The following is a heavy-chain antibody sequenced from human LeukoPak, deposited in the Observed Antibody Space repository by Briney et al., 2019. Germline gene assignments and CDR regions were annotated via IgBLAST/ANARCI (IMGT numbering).Heavy chain of an antibody. CDR3: ARLAGFGARGPNPDINYYYYYMDV. CDR2: IYYSGST. Sequence: SETLSLTCTVSGASISSSSYYWGWIRQPPGKGLEWIGSIYYSGSTYYNPSLKSRVTISVDTSKNHFSLKLSSVTGADTAVYYCARLAGFGARGPNPDINYYYYYMDVWGKGTTVTVSS. V-gene: IGHV4-39*01. J-gene: IGHJ6*03. D-gene: IGHD3-10*01. CDR1: GASISSSSYY.